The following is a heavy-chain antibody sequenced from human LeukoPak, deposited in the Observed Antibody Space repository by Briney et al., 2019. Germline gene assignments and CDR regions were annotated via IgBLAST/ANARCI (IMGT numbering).Heavy chain of an antibody. D-gene: IGHD2-21*02. CDR1: GFTFSSYR. CDR3: ARAPYCGGDCYLYYFDY. J-gene: IGHJ4*02. CDR2: IWYDGSNK. Sequence: PGGSLRLSCAASGFTFSSYRMHWVRQAPGKGLEWVAVIWYDGSNKYYADSVKGRFTISRDNSKNTLYLQMNSLRAEDTAVYYCARAPYCGGDCYLYYFDYWGQGTLVTVSS. V-gene: IGHV3-33*01.